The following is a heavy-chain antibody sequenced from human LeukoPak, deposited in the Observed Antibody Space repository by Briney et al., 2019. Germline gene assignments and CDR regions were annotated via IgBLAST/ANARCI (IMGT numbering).Heavy chain of an antibody. CDR1: GFTFSDYY. CDR2: ISSSGSTI. CDR3: ARTYKNYYYYMDV. D-gene: IGHD1-1*01. Sequence: GGSLRLSCAASGFTFSDYYMSSIRQAPGKGLEWVSYISSSGSTIYYADSVKGRFTISRDNAKNSLYLQMNSLRAEDTAVYYCARTYKNYYYYMDVWGKGTTVTVSS. V-gene: IGHV3-11*04. J-gene: IGHJ6*03.